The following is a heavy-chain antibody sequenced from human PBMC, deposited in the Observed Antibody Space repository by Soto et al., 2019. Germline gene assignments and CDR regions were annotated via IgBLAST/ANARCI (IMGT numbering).Heavy chain of an antibody. CDR1: GYSFSNYW. V-gene: IGHV5-51*01. Sequence: GESLKISCKASGYSFSNYWIAWVRQMPGKGLEWMGIIYPADSDTRYSPSFQGQVTISADKSVTTAYVQWSSLKASDSAMYYCASSVLVTSNMNYFDFSGAGTMVTVYS. J-gene: IGHJ4*02. D-gene: IGHD6-6*01. CDR2: IYPADSDT. CDR3: ASSVLVTSNMNYFDF.